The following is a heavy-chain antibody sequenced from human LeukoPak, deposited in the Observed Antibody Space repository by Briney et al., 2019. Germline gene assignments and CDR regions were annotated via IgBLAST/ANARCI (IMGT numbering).Heavy chain of an antibody. CDR3: GRDPNGDYVGAFEF. J-gene: IGHJ3*01. CDR2: IRASGAGT. D-gene: IGHD4-17*01. V-gene: IGHV3-23*01. CDR1: GFSFSNFA. Sequence: GGSLRLSCAASGFSFSNFAMTWVRQAPGKGLEWVSSIRASGAGTSYRDSVRGRFIVSRDNSKNTLYLQMSSLRAEDTATYYCGRDPNGDYVGAFEFWGLGTLFTVSS.